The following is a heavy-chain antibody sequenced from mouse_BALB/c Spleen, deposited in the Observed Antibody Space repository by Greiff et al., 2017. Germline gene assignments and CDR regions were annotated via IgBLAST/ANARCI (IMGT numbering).Heavy chain of an antibody. Sequence: DVKLVESGGGLVQPGGSRKLSCAASGFTFSSFGMHWVRQAPEKGLEWVAYISSGSSTIYYADTVKGRFTISRDNPKNTLFLQMTSLRSEDTAMYYCARRNDYDGGAMDYWGQGTSVTVSS. CDR3: ARRNDYDGGAMDY. CDR2: ISSGSSTI. D-gene: IGHD2-4*01. CDR1: GFTFSSFG. V-gene: IGHV5-17*02. J-gene: IGHJ4*01.